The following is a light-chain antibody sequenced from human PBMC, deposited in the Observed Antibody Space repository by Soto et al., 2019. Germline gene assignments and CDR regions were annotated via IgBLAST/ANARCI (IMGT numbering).Light chain of an antibody. Sequence: QLVLTQPPSASGTPGQRVIISCSGSSSNIGSNYVYWYQQLPGTAPKLLIYRNTQRPSGVPDRFSGSKSGTSASLAISGLRSEDEADYYCAAWDDSLSGVVFGGGTKLTVL. V-gene: IGLV1-47*01. CDR3: AAWDDSLSGVV. J-gene: IGLJ2*01. CDR1: SSNIGSNY. CDR2: RNT.